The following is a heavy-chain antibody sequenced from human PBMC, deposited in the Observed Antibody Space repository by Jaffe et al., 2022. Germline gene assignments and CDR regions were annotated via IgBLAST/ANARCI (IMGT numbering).Heavy chain of an antibody. CDR1: GFTFSSYS. CDR2: ISSSSSYI. D-gene: IGHD2-15*01. Sequence: EVQLVESGGGLVKPGGSLRLSCAASGFTFSSYSMNWVRQAPGKGLEWVSSISSSSSYIYYADSVKGRFTISRDNAKNSLYLQMNSLRAEDTAVYYCARDLEYCSGGSCYSLADYWGQGTLVTVSS. V-gene: IGHV3-21*01. CDR3: ARDLEYCSGGSCYSLADY. J-gene: IGHJ4*02.